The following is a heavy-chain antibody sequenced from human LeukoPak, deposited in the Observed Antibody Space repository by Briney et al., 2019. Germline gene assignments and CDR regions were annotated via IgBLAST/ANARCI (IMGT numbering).Heavy chain of an antibody. J-gene: IGHJ4*02. Sequence: GGSLRLSCAASGVTIDDYAMHWVRQAPGKGLEWVSGISWNSGSTGYADSVKGRFTISRDDAKNSLHLQMNSLRAEDTALYYCAKATGYTYALDYWGQGTLVTVSS. CDR2: ISWNSGST. V-gene: IGHV3-9*01. CDR1: GVTIDDYA. D-gene: IGHD5-18*01. CDR3: AKATGYTYALDY.